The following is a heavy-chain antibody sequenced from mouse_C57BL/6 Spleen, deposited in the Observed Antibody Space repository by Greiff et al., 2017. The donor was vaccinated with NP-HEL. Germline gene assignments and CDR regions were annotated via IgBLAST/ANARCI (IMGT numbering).Heavy chain of an antibody. CDR1: GYSITSGYY. CDR2: ISYDGSN. V-gene: IGHV3-6*01. J-gene: IGHJ2*01. D-gene: IGHD2-4*01. CDR3: ASYDYDGGYYFDY. Sequence: EVKLVESGPGLVKPSQSLSLPCSVTGYSITSGYYWNWIRQFPGNKLEWMGYISYDGSNNYNPSLKNRISITRDTSKNQFFLNLNSVTTEDTATYYCASYDYDGGYYFDYWGQGTTLTVSS.